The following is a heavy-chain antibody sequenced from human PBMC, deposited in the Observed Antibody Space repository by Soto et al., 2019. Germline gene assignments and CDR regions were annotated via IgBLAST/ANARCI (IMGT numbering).Heavy chain of an antibody. J-gene: IGHJ4*02. CDR2: IFYTGGT. D-gene: IGHD5-12*01. V-gene: IGHV4-39*01. Sequence: SETLSLTCSVSGGSISSSSYYWDWIRRPPGKGLEWIGSIFYTGGTYYNPSLKSRVTISVDTSKNQFSLKLSSVTVADTAVYFCARRGSSLATSHFHYWGQGTLVTVSS. CDR3: ARRGSSLATSHFHY. CDR1: GGSISSSSYY.